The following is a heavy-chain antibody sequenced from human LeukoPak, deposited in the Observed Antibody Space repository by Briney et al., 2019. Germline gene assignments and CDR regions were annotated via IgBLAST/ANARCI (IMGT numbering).Heavy chain of an antibody. CDR2: INYSGST. J-gene: IGHJ4*02. Sequence: KPSQTLSLTCAVNGGSFSGHYCSWIGQPPGKGLEWIGEINYSGSTSYNPSLKSRVTISADTSKNQFSLKLGSVTAADTAVYYCARQRPKGWYLFDYWGQGTLVTVSS. D-gene: IGHD6-19*01. V-gene: IGHV4-34*01. CDR1: GGSFSGHY. CDR3: ARQRPKGWYLFDY.